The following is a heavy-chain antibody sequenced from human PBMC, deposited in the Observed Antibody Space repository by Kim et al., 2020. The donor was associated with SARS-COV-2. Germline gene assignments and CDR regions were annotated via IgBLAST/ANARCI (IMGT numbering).Heavy chain of an antibody. CDR1: GASVNIYY. Sequence: SETLSLTCSVSGASVNIYYWSWIQQPAGKGLEWIGRMSISGGTSYNPSLKSRVTMSVDTSKNQFFLNLNSVTAADTAVYYCARDGGYCSGGTCYSVWIDPWGQGALVTVSS. V-gene: IGHV4-4*07. J-gene: IGHJ5*02. D-gene: IGHD2-15*01. CDR2: MSISGGT. CDR3: ARDGGYCSGGTCYSVWIDP.